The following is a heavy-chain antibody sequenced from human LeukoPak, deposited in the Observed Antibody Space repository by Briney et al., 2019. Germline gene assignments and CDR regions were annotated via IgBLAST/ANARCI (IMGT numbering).Heavy chain of an antibody. V-gene: IGHV3-23*01. CDR2: INRGTATT. CDR1: GFSFSNYA. CDR3: AKDPHNWNARTDY. D-gene: IGHD1-1*01. Sequence: PGGSLRLSCAASGFSFSNYATSWVRQAPGKGLEWVSTINRGTATTYYADSVKGRFTISRDNSKNTLYLQMNSLRAEDTAVYYCAKDPHNWNARTDYWGQGTLVTVSS. J-gene: IGHJ4*02.